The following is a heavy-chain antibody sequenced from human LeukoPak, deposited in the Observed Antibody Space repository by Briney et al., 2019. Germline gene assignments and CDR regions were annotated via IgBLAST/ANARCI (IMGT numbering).Heavy chain of an antibody. D-gene: IGHD3-9*01. CDR2: ISAYNGNT. V-gene: IGHV1-18*01. Sequence: ASVKVSCKASGYTFTSYGISWVRQAPGQGLEWMGWISAYNGNTNYAQKLQGRVTMTTDTSTSTAYMELSSLRSEDTAVYYCARGRLRYFDWPYWGQGTLVTVSS. J-gene: IGHJ4*02. CDR1: GYTFTSYG. CDR3: ARGRLRYFDWPY.